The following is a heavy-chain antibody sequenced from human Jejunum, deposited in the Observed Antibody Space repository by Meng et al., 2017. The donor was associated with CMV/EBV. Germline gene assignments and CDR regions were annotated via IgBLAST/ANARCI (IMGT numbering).Heavy chain of an antibody. V-gene: IGHV4-39*01. CDR2: GST. J-gene: IGHJ5*02. CDR1: GGSISSSSHY. CDR3: VDYSSSYGWFDP. D-gene: IGHD6-6*01. Sequence: TRSVAGGSISSSSHYWTWIRQPPGKGLEWIGSGSTCYNPSLKSRVTISVDTSKNQFSLMLTSVTAADTAVYYCVDYSSSYGWFDPWGQGTLVTVSS.